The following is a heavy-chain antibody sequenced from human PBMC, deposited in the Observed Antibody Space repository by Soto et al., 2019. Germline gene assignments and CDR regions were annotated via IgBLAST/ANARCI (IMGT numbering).Heavy chain of an antibody. D-gene: IGHD3-10*01. V-gene: IGHV1-69*01. CDR1: GDTFKNCV. J-gene: IGHJ6*02. CDR2: IIPLFGTT. CDR3: AAELGFGKLSVV. Sequence: QVQVVQSGVEVSRPGSSVKVSCKASGDTFKNCVISWVRQAPGQGLEWMGGIIPLFGTTDFAQRFQGRLTITTDESTTTSYMELSRLRSEDTATYYCAAELGFGKLSVVWGQGTTVLVYS.